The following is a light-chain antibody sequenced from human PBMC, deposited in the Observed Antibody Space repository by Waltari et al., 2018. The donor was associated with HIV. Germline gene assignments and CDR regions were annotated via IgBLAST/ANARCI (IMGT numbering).Light chain of an antibody. CDR3: QTWGTGIAV. CDR2: VNSAGSH. V-gene: IGLV4-69*01. Sequence: QPVLTQPPSASGSLGASVKLTCTLSSGHSSNAIAWHQQQPEKGPRFLMKVNSAGSHNRGAGIPDRFSGSTYGAERYLTISSLQSEDEADYYCQTWGTGIAVFGGGTKLTVL. CDR1: SGHSSNA. J-gene: IGLJ3*02.